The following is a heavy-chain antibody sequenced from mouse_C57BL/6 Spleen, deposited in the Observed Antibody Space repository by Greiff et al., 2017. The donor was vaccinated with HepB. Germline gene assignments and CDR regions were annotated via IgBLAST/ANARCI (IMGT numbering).Heavy chain of an antibody. Sequence: QVQLQQPGAELVKPGASVKLSCKASGYTFTSYWMHWVKQRPGQGLEWIGMIHPNSGSTNYNEKFKSKATLTVDKSSSTAYMQLSSLTSEDSAVYYCARPFLRGMDYWGQGTSVTVSS. CDR2: IHPNSGST. CDR1: GYTFTSYW. CDR3: ARPFLRGMDY. V-gene: IGHV1-64*01. J-gene: IGHJ4*01. D-gene: IGHD1-1*01.